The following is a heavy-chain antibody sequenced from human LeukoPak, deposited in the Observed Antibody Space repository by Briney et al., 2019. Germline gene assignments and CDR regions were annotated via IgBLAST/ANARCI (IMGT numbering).Heavy chain of an antibody. Sequence: PGGSLRLSCAASGFSFSSYWMHWVRQAPGKGLVWLSRIKTDGSSTTYADSVKGRHTISRDNAKNTLYLQMNSLRAEDTAVYYCAGVRNYYDSSAMDYWGQGTRFTVSP. V-gene: IGHV3-74*01. D-gene: IGHD3-22*01. CDR2: IKTDGSST. CDR3: AGVRNYYDSSAMDY. CDR1: GFSFSSYW. J-gene: IGHJ4*02.